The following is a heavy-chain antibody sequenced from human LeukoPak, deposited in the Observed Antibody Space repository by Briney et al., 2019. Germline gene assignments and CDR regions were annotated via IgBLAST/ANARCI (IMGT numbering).Heavy chain of an antibody. Sequence: PSETLSLTCAVYGGSFCGYYGSWLRPPPGEGREWIGEINHSGSTNYNPSLKSRVTISVETSKNQFSLKLSPVTAADTAVYYCARGRVMVRGVMDVWGKGTKVTVSS. CDR3: ARGRVMVRGVMDV. D-gene: IGHD3-10*01. J-gene: IGHJ6*04. CDR2: INHSGST. V-gene: IGHV4-34*01. CDR1: GGSFCGYY.